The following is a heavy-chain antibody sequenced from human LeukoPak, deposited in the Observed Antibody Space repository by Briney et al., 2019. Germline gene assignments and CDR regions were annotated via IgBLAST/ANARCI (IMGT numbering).Heavy chain of an antibody. J-gene: IGHJ6*02. CDR2: IYSSGST. CDR3: ARDCSSTSCYGYYYGMDV. Sequence: SETLSLTCTVSGGSITSFYWSRIRQPPGKGLEWIGFIYSSGSTNYNPSLKSRVTISVDTSKNQFSLKLSSVTAADTAVYYCARDCSSTSCYGYYYGMDVWGQGTTVTVSS. V-gene: IGHV4-59*08. D-gene: IGHD2-2*01. CDR1: GGSITSFY.